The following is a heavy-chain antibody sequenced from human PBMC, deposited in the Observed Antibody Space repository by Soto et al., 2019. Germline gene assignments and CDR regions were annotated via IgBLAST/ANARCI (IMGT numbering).Heavy chain of an antibody. Sequence: SETLSLTCTVSGASISGHFWSWIRQPPGKGLEWIAYIYNSGSSYNPSLNSRVTISVDTSKHHLSLKLSSVIAADSAVYYCAINADVWGQGTTVTVSS. CDR2: IYNSGS. CDR3: AINADV. CDR1: GASISGHF. J-gene: IGHJ6*02. V-gene: IGHV4-59*08.